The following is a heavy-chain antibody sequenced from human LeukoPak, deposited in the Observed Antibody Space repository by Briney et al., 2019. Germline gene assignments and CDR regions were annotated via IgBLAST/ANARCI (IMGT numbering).Heavy chain of an antibody. D-gene: IGHD3-10*01. CDR2: LSYGGSNE. CDR3: AGSWFYRDYFEY. J-gene: IGHJ4*02. CDR1: GFPFSSYG. V-gene: IGHV3-30*03. Sequence: PGGSLRLSCAASGFPFSSYGMHWVRQAPGKGLEWVAVLSYGGSNEYYADSVKGRFTISRDNSKNTLYLQMNSLRVEDTAVYYCAGSWFYRDYFEYWGQGTLVTVSS.